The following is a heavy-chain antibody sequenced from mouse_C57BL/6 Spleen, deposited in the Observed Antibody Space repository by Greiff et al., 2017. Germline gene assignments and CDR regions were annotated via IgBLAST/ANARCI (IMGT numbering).Heavy chain of an antibody. CDR1: GYTFTSYW. J-gene: IGHJ3*01. CDR2: IDPSASST. D-gene: IGHD1-1*01. CDR3: YYYGSSPAWFAY. Sequence: QVQLQQPGAELVRPGPSVKLSCKASGYTFTSYWMHWVKPRPGQGLEWIGVIDPSASSTTYHPTFKGKATLTVDTSSSPAYMPLSSLTSEDSAVDDCYYYGSSPAWFAYWGQGTLVTVSA. V-gene: IGHV1-59*01.